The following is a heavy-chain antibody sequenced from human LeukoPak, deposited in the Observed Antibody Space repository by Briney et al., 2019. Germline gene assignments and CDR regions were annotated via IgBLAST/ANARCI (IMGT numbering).Heavy chain of an antibody. V-gene: IGHV1-2*02. CDR2: INPNSGGT. J-gene: IGHJ4*02. CDR3: AISPTEYSNSYFDY. D-gene: IGHD6-6*01. CDR1: GYTFTGYY. Sequence: ASVKVSCKASGYTFTGYYMHWVRQAPGQGLEWMGWINPNSGGTNYAQKFQGRVTMTRDTSISTAYMELSRLRSDDTAVYYCAISPTEYSNSYFDYWAREPWSPSPQ.